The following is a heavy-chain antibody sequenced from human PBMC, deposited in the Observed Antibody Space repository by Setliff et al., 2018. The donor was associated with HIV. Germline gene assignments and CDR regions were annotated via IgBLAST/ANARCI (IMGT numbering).Heavy chain of an antibody. CDR2: INHSGST. Sequence: SETLSLTCAVYGGSFSSYYWSWIRQPPGKGLEWIGEINHSGSTNYNPSLKSRVAISVDTSKNQFSLKLSSVTAADTAVYYCAKGVAGLQYYYYYMDVWGKGTTVTVSS. D-gene: IGHD6-19*01. V-gene: IGHV4-34*01. CDR1: GGSFSSYY. J-gene: IGHJ6*03. CDR3: AKGVAGLQYYYYYMDV.